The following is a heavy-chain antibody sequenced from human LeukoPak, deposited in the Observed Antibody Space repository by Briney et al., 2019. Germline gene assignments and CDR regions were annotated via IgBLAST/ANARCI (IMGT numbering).Heavy chain of an antibody. CDR1: GFTFSSFS. J-gene: IGHJ4*02. Sequence: GGSLRLSCAASGFTFSSFSMNWVRQAPGKGLEWFSYIRASSNGVQYADSVQGRFTISRDNAKNSLYLQMNSLRAEDTAVYYCARGSAYAFDYWGQGTLVTVSS. D-gene: IGHD3-16*01. V-gene: IGHV3-48*01. CDR2: IRASSNGV. CDR3: ARGSAYAFDY.